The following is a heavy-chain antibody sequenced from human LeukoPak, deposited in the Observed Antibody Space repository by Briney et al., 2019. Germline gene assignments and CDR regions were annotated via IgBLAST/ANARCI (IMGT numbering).Heavy chain of an antibody. CDR2: INPNSGGT. J-gene: IGHJ4*02. D-gene: IGHD3-22*01. V-gene: IGHV1-2*02. CDR1: GYTFTGYY. CDR3: ASGLDSGDYYYYSYFDY. Sequence: GASVKVSCKASGYTFTGYYMHWVRQAPGQGLEWMGWINPNSGGTNYAQKFQGRVTMTRGTSISTAYMELSRLRSDDTAVYYCASGLDSGDYYYYSYFDYWGQGTLVTVSS.